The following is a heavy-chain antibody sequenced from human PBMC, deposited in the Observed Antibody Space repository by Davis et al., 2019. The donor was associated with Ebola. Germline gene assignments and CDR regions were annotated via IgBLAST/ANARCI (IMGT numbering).Heavy chain of an antibody. CDR1: GYNFAAYW. V-gene: IGHV5-51*01. CDR2: IYPGDSDT. J-gene: IGHJ4*02. CDR3: ARQESLYGSSDY. D-gene: IGHD2/OR15-2a*01. Sequence: GESLKISCKTSGYNFAAYWIGWVRQTPAKGLEWMGIIYPGDSDTRYSPAFEGQVTISVDRSTNTAYLQWSSLKASDIAMYYCARQESLYGSSDYWGQGTLVTVSS.